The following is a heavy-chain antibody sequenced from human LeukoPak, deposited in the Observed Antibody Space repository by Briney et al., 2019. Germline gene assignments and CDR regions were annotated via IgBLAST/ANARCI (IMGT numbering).Heavy chain of an antibody. Sequence: SETLSLTCTVSGGSTSSFHWSWIRQPPGKGLEYIGYIYNSGSTNHSPSLKSRVTISVDTSKNQFSLKLSSVTAADTAVYYCARGTQLWLPTNWFDPWGQGTLVTVSS. CDR3: ARGTQLWLPTNWFDP. CDR2: IYNSGST. D-gene: IGHD5-18*01. V-gene: IGHV4-59*01. J-gene: IGHJ5*02. CDR1: GGSTSSFH.